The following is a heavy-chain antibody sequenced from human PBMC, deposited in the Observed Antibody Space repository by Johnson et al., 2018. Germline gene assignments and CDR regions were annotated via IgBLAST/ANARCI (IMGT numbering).Heavy chain of an antibody. Sequence: EVQLVESGGGLVKPGGSLRLSCAASGFTFSSYSMNWVRQAPGKGLEWVSSISSSSSYIYYADSVKGRFTISRDNAKNSLYLQMNSLRAEVTAVYYCARDGVGRDFWGGANYYYMDVWGKGTTVTVSS. J-gene: IGHJ6*03. V-gene: IGHV3-21*01. CDR1: GFTFSSYS. CDR2: ISSSSSYI. D-gene: IGHD3-3*01. CDR3: ARDGVGRDFWGGANYYYMDV.